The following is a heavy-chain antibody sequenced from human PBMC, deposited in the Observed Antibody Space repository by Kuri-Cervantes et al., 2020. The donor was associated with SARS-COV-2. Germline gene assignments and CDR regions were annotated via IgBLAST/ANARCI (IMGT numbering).Heavy chain of an antibody. J-gene: IGHJ3*02. D-gene: IGHD1-14*01. CDR1: GFTFSSYA. CDR3: ASPAGTHPQYAFDI. Sequence: LSLTCAASGFTFSSYAMHWVRQAPGKGLEWVAVISYDGSNKYYADSVKGRFTISRDNSKNTLYLQMNSLRAEDTAVYYCASPAGTHPQYAFDIWGQGTMVTVSS. V-gene: IGHV3-30-3*01. CDR2: ISYDGSNK.